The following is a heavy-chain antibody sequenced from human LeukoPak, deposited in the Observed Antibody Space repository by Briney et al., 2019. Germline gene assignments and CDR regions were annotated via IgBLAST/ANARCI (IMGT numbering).Heavy chain of an antibody. CDR1: GYTFTSYY. J-gene: IGHJ4*02. CDR3: ARDASREYYFDY. V-gene: IGHV1-46*01. Sequence: ASVKVSCKASGYTFTSYYMHWVRQAPGQGLEWMGIINPSGGSTSYAQKFQGRVTMTRDTSTSTVYMELSSLRSGDTAVYYCARDASREYYFDYWGQGTLVTVSS. CDR2: INPSGGST.